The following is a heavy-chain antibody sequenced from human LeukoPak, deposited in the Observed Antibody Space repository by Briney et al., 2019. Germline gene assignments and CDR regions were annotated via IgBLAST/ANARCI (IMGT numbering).Heavy chain of an antibody. D-gene: IGHD6-13*01. J-gene: IGHJ4*02. CDR1: GYTFTSYG. Sequence: GASVKVSCKASGYTFTSYGISWVRQAPGQGLEWMGGIIPIFGTANYAQKFQGRVTITADKSTSTAYMELSSLRSEDTAVYYCARDPHGYSSSWYLDYWGQGTLVTVSS. CDR3: ARDPHGYSSSWYLDY. CDR2: IIPIFGTA. V-gene: IGHV1-69*06.